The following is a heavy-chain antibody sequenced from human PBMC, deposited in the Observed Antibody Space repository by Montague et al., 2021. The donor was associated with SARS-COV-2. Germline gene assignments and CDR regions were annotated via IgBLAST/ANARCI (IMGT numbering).Heavy chain of an antibody. V-gene: IGHV4-59*12. D-gene: IGHD3-16*01. CDR3: VGAPNEYYFDY. J-gene: IGHJ4*02. Sequence: SETLSLTCTVSGGSITSYYWSWIRQPPGKGLEYIGYIYYSGSTNYNPSLKSRVTMSVDTSKSRLSLELTSVTVADTSIYFCVGAPNEYYFDYWGQGTPVSVSS. CDR2: IYYSGST. CDR1: GGSITSYY.